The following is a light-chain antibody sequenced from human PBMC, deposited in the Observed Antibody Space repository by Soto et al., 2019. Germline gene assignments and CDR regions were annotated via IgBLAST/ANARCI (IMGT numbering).Light chain of an antibody. J-gene: IGKJ4*01. CDR2: GGS. V-gene: IGKV1-5*03. Sequence: DIQMTQSPSTLSASVGDRVTITCRASQRVGGGLVWYQQQPGKAPKILIYGGSSLESGVPSRFSGSGSGAEFTLNIDSLQPDDFATYYCLQYFTYPFTFGGGNKVEIK. CDR3: LQYFTYPFT. CDR1: QRVGGG.